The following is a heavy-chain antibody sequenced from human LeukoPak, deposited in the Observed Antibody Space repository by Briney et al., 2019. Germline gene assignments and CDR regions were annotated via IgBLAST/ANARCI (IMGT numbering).Heavy chain of an antibody. Sequence: SETLSLTCTVSGGSISSTTYYWGWVRQPPGKGLEWIGSRLGSGSSGSIYYNPSLESRVSVSLDTSQNQFSLKLSSVTAADTAVYYCARPHRLGVRGAFDIWGQGTMVTVSS. CDR1: GGSISSTTYY. CDR2: RLGSGSS. V-gene: IGHV4-39*01. D-gene: IGHD3-10*01. CDR3: ARPHRLGVRGAFDI. J-gene: IGHJ3*02.